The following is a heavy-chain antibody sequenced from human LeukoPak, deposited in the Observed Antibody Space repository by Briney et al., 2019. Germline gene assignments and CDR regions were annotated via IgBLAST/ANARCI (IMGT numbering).Heavy chain of an antibody. Sequence: GASVKVSCKASGYTFTSYGISWVRQAPGQGLEWMGWISAYNGNTNYAQKLQGRVTMTTDTSTSTAYMELRSLRSDDTAVYYCARDLGRWLPANWFDPWGQGTLVTVSS. CDR2: ISAYNGNT. J-gene: IGHJ5*02. D-gene: IGHD4-23*01. CDR3: ARDLGRWLPANWFDP. V-gene: IGHV1-18*04. CDR1: GYTFTSYG.